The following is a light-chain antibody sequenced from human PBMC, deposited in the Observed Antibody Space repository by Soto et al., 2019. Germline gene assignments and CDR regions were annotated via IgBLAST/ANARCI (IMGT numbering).Light chain of an antibody. CDR2: DVS. Sequence: QSALTQPRSVAGSPGQSVTISCTGTDSDIGRYDYVSWYQQHPGKAPKLLIYDVSQRPSGVPDRFSGSKSGNTASLTIAGLQTDDEADYFCCSYAGSYSLRVFGIGTKLTLL. V-gene: IGLV2-11*01. J-gene: IGLJ1*01. CDR3: CSYAGSYSLRV. CDR1: DSDIGRYDY.